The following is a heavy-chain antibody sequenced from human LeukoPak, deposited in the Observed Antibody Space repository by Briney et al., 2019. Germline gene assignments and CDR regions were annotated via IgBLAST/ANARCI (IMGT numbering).Heavy chain of an antibody. CDR3: ARGPYYDSSGYPDFDL. CDR2: TSAYNGNT. V-gene: IGHV1-18*01. J-gene: IGHJ2*01. CDR1: GYTFTSYG. D-gene: IGHD3-22*01. Sequence: ASVKVSCKASGYTFTSYGVSWVRQATGQGLEWVVWTSAYNGNTNYAQKLQGRVTMTTDTSTSTAYMELRSLRSDDTAVYYCARGPYYDSSGYPDFDLWGRGTLVTVSS.